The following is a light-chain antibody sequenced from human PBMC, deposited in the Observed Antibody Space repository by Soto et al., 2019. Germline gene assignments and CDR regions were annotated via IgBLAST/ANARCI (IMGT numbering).Light chain of an antibody. Sequence: QSVLTQPASVSGSPGQSVTISCTGTDADIGRHNYVSWYQQYPDKAPILIIFVVNNRPSGVSARYSGSKSSNTASLTISNLQPEDEAEYHCASYRTSFDLVFGGGTKVTVL. J-gene: IGLJ2*01. V-gene: IGLV2-14*01. CDR2: VVN. CDR3: ASYRTSFDLV. CDR1: DADIGRHNY.